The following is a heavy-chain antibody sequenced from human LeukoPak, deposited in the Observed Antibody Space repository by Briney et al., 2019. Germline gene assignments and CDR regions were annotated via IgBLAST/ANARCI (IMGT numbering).Heavy chain of an antibody. V-gene: IGHV3-23*01. J-gene: IGHJ4*02. CDR3: AKDPSGSSSGYFDY. CDR2: ISGSGGST. Sequence: GGSLRLSCAASGFTFSSYAMSWVRQAPGKGLEWVSAISGSGGSTYYADSVKGRFSISRDNSKNTLYLQMNSLRAEDTAVYYCAKDPSGSSSGYFDYWGQGTLVTVSS. D-gene: IGHD6-6*01. CDR1: GFTFSSYA.